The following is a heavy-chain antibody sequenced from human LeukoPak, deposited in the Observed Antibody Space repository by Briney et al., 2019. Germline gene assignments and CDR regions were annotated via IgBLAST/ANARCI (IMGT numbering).Heavy chain of an antibody. CDR1: GFTLDDYG. CDR2: INWNGGST. Sequence: GGSLRLSCAASGFTLDDYGMSWVRQAPGKGLEWVSGINWNGGSTGYADSVKGRFTISRDNSKNTLYLQMNSLRAEDTAVYYCARDELGNYDYWGQGTLVTVSS. D-gene: IGHD6-13*01. V-gene: IGHV3-20*04. J-gene: IGHJ4*02. CDR3: ARDELGNYDY.